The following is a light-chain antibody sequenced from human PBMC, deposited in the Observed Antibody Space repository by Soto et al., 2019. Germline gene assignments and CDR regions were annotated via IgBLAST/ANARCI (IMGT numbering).Light chain of an antibody. CDR1: QGISRK. CDR3: QQYHTWPIT. J-gene: IGKJ4*01. V-gene: IGKV3-15*01. Sequence: IVMKPSPATLSVAPGESVSFSCRASQGISRKVAWYQHKPGQAPRLLISGASTGATGIPARFSGSGSGTEFTLTISSLQSEDCAIYYCQQYHTWPITFGGGTKVDI. CDR2: GAS.